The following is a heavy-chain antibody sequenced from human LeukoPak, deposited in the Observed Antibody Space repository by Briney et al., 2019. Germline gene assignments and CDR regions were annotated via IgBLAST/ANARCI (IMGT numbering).Heavy chain of an antibody. D-gene: IGHD4-11*01. CDR2: IYYSGST. J-gene: IGHJ5*02. CDR3: ARAPDDYSNYGGFDP. V-gene: IGHV4-61*08. CDR1: SFGDYG. Sequence: SFGDYGMSWIRQPPGKGLEWIGYIYYSGSTNYNPSLKSRVTISVDTSKNQFSLKLSSVTAADTAVYYCARAPDDYSNYGGFDPWGQGTLVTVSS.